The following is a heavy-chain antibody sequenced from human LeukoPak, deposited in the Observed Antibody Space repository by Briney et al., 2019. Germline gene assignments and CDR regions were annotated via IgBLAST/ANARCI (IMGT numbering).Heavy chain of an antibody. CDR1: GFTFSNYV. Sequence: GESLRLSCAVPGFTFSNYVMSWVRQAPGKGLEWVSGIIGSGDITYYADSVKGRFTISRDNSKNPLYLQMSTLRADDTGVYYSARAARGYYYWGQGTLVTVSS. J-gene: IGHJ4*02. CDR3: ARAARGYYY. D-gene: IGHD2-2*03. V-gene: IGHV3-23*01. CDR2: IIGSGDIT.